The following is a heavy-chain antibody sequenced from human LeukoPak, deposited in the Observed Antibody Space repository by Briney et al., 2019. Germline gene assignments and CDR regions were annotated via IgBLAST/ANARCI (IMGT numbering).Heavy chain of an antibody. CDR1: VYTFTGYY. CDR2: IIPNSGGT. CDR3: ASELWFGDSHYYGMDV. V-gene: IGHV1-2*02. Sequence: GASVKVSCKASVYTFTGYYMHWVRQAPGQGLEWMGWIIPNSGGTNYAQKFQGRVTMTRDTSISTAYMELSRLRSDDTAVYYCASELWFGDSHYYGMDVWGQGTTVTVSS. D-gene: IGHD3-10*01. J-gene: IGHJ6*02.